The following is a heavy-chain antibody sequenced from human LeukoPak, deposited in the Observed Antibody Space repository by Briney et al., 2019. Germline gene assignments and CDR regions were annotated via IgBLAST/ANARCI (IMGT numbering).Heavy chain of an antibody. CDR3: ARGSMVRGVIRPYYYYYGMDV. CDR2: IIPIFGTA. D-gene: IGHD3-10*01. V-gene: IGHV1-69*06. CDR1: GGTSSSYA. J-gene: IGHJ6*04. Sequence: ASVKVSCKASGGTSSSYAISWVRQAPGQGVEWMGGIIPIFGTANYAQKFQGRVTITADKSTSTAYMEPSSLRSEDTAVYYCARGSMVRGVIRPYYYYYGMDVWGKGTTVTVSS.